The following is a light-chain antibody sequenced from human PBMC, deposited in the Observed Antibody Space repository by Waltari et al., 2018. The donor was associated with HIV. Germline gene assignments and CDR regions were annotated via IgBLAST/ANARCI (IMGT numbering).Light chain of an antibody. J-gene: IGLJ3*02. CDR3: AAWSGITNSWV. V-gene: IGLV1-44*01. CDR1: TSTSVFPA. CDR2: DIS. Sequence: PVLTHPPSSSATPGQRPTLSCSRSTSTSVFPAFSCYQQFPGAAPRLLLYDISHRPSGVPDRFSGSKSGTSASLAISTLQSEDEALYYCAAWSGITNSWVFGGGTRLTVL.